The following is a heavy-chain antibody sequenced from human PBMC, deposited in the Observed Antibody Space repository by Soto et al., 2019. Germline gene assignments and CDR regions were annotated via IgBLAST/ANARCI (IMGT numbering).Heavy chain of an antibody. V-gene: IGHV1-8*01. CDR2: MNPNSGNT. CDR1: GYTFTSYD. D-gene: IGHD6-6*01. Sequence: ASVKVSCKASGYTFTSYDINWVRQATGQGLEWMGWMNPNSGNTGYAQKFQGRVTMTRNTSISTAYMELSSLRSEDTAVYYCARARGVVQLVLFYYYGMDVWDQGPTLTVSS. J-gene: IGHJ6*02. CDR3: ARARGVVQLVLFYYYGMDV.